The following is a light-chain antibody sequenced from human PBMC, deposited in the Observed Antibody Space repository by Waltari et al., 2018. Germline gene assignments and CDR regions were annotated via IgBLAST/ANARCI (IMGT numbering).Light chain of an antibody. J-gene: IGLJ7*01. CDR2: RDN. CDR3: QVRDSNTAV. V-gene: IGLV3-9*01. CDR1: NIGAKS. Sequence: SYDLTQPLSVSVALGQTARITCGGNNIGAKSVHWYQQKPGQSPLLVLYRDNTRPSRIPERFSGSNSENTATLTISGARAADEADYYCQVRDSNTAVFGGGTHLTVL.